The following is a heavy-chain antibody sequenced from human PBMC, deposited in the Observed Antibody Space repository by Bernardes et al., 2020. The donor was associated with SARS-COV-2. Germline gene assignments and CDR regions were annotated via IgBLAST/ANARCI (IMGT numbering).Heavy chain of an antibody. V-gene: IGHV4-61*02. D-gene: IGHD2-15*01. Sequence: SETLSLTCTVSGGSISSGSYYWSWIRQPAGKGLEWIGRIYTSGSTNYNPSLKSRVTISVDTSKNQFSLKLSSVTAADTAVYYCARRGATAYDYWGQGTLVTVSS. CDR1: GGSISSGSYY. CDR3: ARRGATAYDY. J-gene: IGHJ4*02. CDR2: IYTSGST.